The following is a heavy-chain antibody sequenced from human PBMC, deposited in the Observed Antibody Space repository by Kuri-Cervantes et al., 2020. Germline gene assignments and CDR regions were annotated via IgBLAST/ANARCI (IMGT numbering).Heavy chain of an antibody. CDR2: IIPIFGTA. CDR3: ARGEYYFDY. CDR1: GYTLTELS. J-gene: IGHJ4*02. Sequence: SVKVSCKVSGYTLTELSMHWVRQAPGQGLEWMGGIIPIFGTANYAQKFQGRVTITADESTSTAYMELSSLRSEDTAEYYCARGEYYFDYWGQGTLVTVSS. V-gene: IGHV1-69*13.